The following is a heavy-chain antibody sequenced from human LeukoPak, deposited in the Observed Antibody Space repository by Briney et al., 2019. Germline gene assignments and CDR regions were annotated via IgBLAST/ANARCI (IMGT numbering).Heavy chain of an antibody. V-gene: IGHV1-24*01. J-gene: IGHJ4*02. CDR1: GYTLTELS. CDR3: ATDARGYYDSPERFGY. CDR2: FDPEDGET. Sequence: GASVKVSCKVSGYTLTELSMHWVRQAPGKGLEWMGGFDPEDGETIYAQKFQGRVTMTEDTSTDTAYMELSSLRSEDTAVYYCATDARGYYDSPERFGYWGQGTLVTVSS. D-gene: IGHD3-22*01.